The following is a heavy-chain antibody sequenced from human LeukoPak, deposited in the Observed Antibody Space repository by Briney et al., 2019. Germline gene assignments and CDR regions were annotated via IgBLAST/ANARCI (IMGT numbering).Heavy chain of an antibody. CDR1: GESLSDYL. Sequence: PSETLSLTCVVYGESLSDYLWTWIRQPPGKTLEWIGSIYHSGSAHYNPSLKSRVTISVDTSNNHFSLRLSSVTAADTAVYYCARDPRWLTPDCTSTSCYENYFDPWGQGTLVTVSS. V-gene: IGHV4-38-2*02. J-gene: IGHJ5*02. CDR3: ARDPRWLTPDCTSTSCYENYFDP. D-gene: IGHD2-2*01. CDR2: IYHSGSA.